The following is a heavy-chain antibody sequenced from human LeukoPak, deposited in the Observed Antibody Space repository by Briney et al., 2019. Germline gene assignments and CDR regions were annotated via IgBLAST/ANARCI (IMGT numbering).Heavy chain of an antibody. CDR2: IFYSGRT. Sequence: NPSETLSLTCTVSGGSISTYYWSWIRQPPGKGLEWIGYIFYSGRTNYNPSLKSRVTISVDTSKNQFSLRLSSVTAADTAVYYCARPSVGEGDLSFHDAFNIWGQGTMVTVSS. CDR1: GGSISTYY. V-gene: IGHV4-59*12. CDR3: ARPSVGEGDLSFHDAFNI. D-gene: IGHD3-16*02. J-gene: IGHJ3*02.